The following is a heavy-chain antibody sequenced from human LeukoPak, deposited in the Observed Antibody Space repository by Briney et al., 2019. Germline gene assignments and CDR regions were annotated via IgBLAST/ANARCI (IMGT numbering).Heavy chain of an antibody. D-gene: IGHD2-2*01. Sequence: GTLRLSCAASGFTFSSYGMSWIRQPPGKGLEWIGEINHSGSTNYNPSLKSRVTISVDTSKNQFSLKLSSVTAADTAVYYCARRRIVVVPAARGRWFDPWGQGTLVTVSS. CDR1: GFTFSSYG. CDR2: INHSGST. V-gene: IGHV4-34*01. CDR3: ARRRIVVVPAARGRWFDP. J-gene: IGHJ5*02.